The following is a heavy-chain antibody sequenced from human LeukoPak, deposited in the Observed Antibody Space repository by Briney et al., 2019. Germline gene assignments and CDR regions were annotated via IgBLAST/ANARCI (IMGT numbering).Heavy chain of an antibody. CDR1: GYTFTSYY. Sequence: ASVKVSCKASGYTFTSYYMHWVRQAPGQGLEWMGIINPSGGSTSYAQKFQGRVTMTRDTSTSTVYMELSSLRSEDTAVYYCASDYGGDHFDIWGKGTMVTVFS. CDR2: INPSGGST. V-gene: IGHV1-46*01. J-gene: IGHJ3*02. D-gene: IGHD4-23*01. CDR3: ASDYGGDHFDI.